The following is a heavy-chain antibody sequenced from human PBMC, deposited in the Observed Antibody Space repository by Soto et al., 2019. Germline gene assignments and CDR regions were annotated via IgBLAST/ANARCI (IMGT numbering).Heavy chain of an antibody. CDR3: ARLIVATDTEDAFDI. J-gene: IGHJ3*02. V-gene: IGHV1-46*03. D-gene: IGHD5-12*01. Sequence: ASVKVSCKASGYTFTSYYMHWVRQAPGQGLEWMGIINPSGGSTSYAQKFQGRVTMTRDTSTSTVYMELSSLRSEDTAVYYCARLIVATDTEDAFDIWGQGTMVTVSS. CDR2: INPSGGST. CDR1: GYTFTSYY.